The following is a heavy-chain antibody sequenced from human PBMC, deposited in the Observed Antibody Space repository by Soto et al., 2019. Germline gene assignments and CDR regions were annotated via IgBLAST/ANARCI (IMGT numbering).Heavy chain of an antibody. D-gene: IGHD1-26*01. CDR2: FYYSGST. CDR1: GASITSTSYH. CDR3: ARSVGDYYYGMDV. J-gene: IGHJ6*02. V-gene: IGHV4-39*01. Sequence: ETLSLTCTVSGASITSTSYHWGWIRQPPGKGLEWIGNFYYSGSTYYNPSLRSRVTISVDASKNQFSVKVSSVTATDTAVYYCARSVGDYYYGMDVGGQGTTVTVSS.